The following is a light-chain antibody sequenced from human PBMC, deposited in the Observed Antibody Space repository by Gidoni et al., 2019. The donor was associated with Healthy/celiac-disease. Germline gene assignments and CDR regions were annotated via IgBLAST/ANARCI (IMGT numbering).Light chain of an antibody. V-gene: IGKV1-39*01. Sequence: DIQMTQPPSSLSASVGDRVTITCRASQSISSYLNWYQQKPGKAPKLLIYAAPSLQSGVPSRFSGSGSGTDFTLTISSLQPEDFATYYCQQSYSTHRLTFGGGTKVEIK. CDR2: AAP. CDR1: QSISSY. J-gene: IGKJ4*01. CDR3: QQSYSTHRLT.